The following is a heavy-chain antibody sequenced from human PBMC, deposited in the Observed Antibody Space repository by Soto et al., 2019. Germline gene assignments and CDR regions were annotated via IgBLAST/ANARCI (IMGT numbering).Heavy chain of an antibody. CDR1: GGSISSYY. CDR3: ARGKYYDFWSGLLGGMDV. Sequence: LSLTCTVSGGSISSYYWSWIRQPPGKGLEWIGYIYYSGSTNYNPSLKSRVTISVDTSKNQFSLKLSSVTAADTAVYYCARGKYYDFWSGLLGGMDVWGQGTTVTVSS. V-gene: IGHV4-59*01. CDR2: IYYSGST. D-gene: IGHD3-3*01. J-gene: IGHJ6*02.